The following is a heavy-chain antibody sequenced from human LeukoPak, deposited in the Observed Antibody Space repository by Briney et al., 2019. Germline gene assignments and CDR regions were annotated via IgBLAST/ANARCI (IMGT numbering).Heavy chain of an antibody. J-gene: IGHJ5*02. V-gene: IGHV3-11*04. Sequence: GGSLRLSCAASGFTFSDYYMSWIRQAPGKGLEWVSYISSSGSTIYYADSVKGRFTISRDNAKNSLYLQMNSLRAEDTAVYYCARDGLDYYDSSGYLCWFDPWGQGTLVTVSS. D-gene: IGHD3-22*01. CDR2: ISSSGSTI. CDR3: ARDGLDYYDSSGYLCWFDP. CDR1: GFTFSDYY.